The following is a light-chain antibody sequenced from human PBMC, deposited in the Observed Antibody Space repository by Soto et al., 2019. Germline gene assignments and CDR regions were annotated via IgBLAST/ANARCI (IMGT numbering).Light chain of an antibody. CDR3: QKDNNAPWT. CDR1: QVIRSS. Sequence: DIQMTQSPSSLSASVGDRVTITCRASQVIRSSFDWLQQKPGILPRLLIYAASTLQSGVPYRFSGSGSGTDCTLTISSLQPEDVANYYCQKDNNAPWTCGQGTKVDIK. V-gene: IGKV1-27*01. J-gene: IGKJ1*01. CDR2: AAS.